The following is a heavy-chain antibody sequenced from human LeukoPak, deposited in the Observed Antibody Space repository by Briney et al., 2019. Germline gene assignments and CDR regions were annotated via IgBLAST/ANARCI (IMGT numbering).Heavy chain of an antibody. D-gene: IGHD3-22*01. CDR1: GGSISSYY. Sequence: PSETLSLTCTVSGGSISSYYWSWIRQPSGKGLEWIGYIYYSGSTNYNPSLKSRVTISVDTSKNQLSLKLSSVTAADTAVYYCARAVDYYDSSGYPSDAFDIWGQGTMVTVSS. CDR3: ARAVDYYDSSGYPSDAFDI. CDR2: IYYSGST. V-gene: IGHV4-59*01. J-gene: IGHJ3*02.